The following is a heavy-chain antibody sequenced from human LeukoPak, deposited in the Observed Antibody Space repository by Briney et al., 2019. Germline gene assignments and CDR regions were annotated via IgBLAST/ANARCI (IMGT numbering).Heavy chain of an antibody. CDR2: IYYSGST. CDR3: ARAHSSGRIYDS. CDR1: GGSISSSSYY. D-gene: IGHD6-25*01. J-gene: IGHJ4*02. V-gene: IGHV4-39*07. Sequence: PSETLSLTCTVSGGSISSSSYYWGWIRQPPGKGLEWIGSIYYSGSTYYNPSLKSRVTISVDTSKNQFSLKLSSVTAADTAVYYCARAHSSGRIYDSWGQGTLVTVSS.